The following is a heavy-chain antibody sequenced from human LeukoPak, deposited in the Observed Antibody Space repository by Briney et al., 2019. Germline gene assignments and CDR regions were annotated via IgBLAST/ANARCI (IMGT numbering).Heavy chain of an antibody. CDR1: GYTFTGYY. V-gene: IGHV1-2*02. CDR3: ASGPYYDILTGYYEGLAWVY. D-gene: IGHD3-9*01. CDR2: INPNSGGT. J-gene: IGHJ4*02. Sequence: ASVKVSCKASGYTFTGYYMHWVRQAPGQGLEWMGWINPNSGGTNYAQKFQGRVTMTRDTSISTAYMELSRLRSDDTAVYYCASGPYYDILTGYYEGLAWVYWGQGTLVTVSS.